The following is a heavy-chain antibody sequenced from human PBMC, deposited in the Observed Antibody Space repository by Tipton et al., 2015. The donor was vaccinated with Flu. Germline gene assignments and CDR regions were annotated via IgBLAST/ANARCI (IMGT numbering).Heavy chain of an antibody. CDR2: VFHTGSS. CDR3: ARRDYSNYVSDPKNWFDP. V-gene: IGHV4-34*12. Sequence: TLSLTCAVYGGSFSGYYWSWIRQPPGKGLEWIGNVFHTGSSHYNPSLKSRVTISVDTSKNQFSLNVISVTAADTAVYYCARRDYSNYVSDPKNWFDPWGQGTLVTVSS. J-gene: IGHJ5*02. CDR1: GGSFSGYY. D-gene: IGHD4-11*01.